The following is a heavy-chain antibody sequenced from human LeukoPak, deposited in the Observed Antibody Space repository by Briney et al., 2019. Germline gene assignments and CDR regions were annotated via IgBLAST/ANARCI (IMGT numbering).Heavy chain of an antibody. CDR2: ISGSGGST. CDR1: GFSFSDYA. Sequence: GGSLRLSCAASGFSFSDYAMSWVRQAPGKGLEWVSAISGSGGSTHYADSVKGRFTISRDNSKNTLYLQMNSLRAEDTAVYYCAKEWSPGIAAAGTDHWGQGTLVSVSS. V-gene: IGHV3-23*01. J-gene: IGHJ4*02. D-gene: IGHD6-13*01. CDR3: AKEWSPGIAAAGTDH.